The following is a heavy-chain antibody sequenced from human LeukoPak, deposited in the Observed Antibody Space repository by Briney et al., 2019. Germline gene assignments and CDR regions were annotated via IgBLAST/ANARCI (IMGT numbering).Heavy chain of an antibody. CDR3: AKGRYGDYRYYFDY. CDR1: GFTFSDYY. CDR2: ISGSGGST. V-gene: IGHV3-23*01. D-gene: IGHD4-17*01. Sequence: GGSLRLSCAASGFTFSDYYMSWIRQAPGKGLEWVSAISGSGGSTYYADSVKGRFTISRDNSKNTLYLQMNSLRAEDTAVYYCAKGRYGDYRYYFDYWGQGTLVTVSS. J-gene: IGHJ4*02.